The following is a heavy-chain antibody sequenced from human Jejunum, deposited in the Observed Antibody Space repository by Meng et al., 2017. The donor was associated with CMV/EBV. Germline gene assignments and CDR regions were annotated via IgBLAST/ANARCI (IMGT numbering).Heavy chain of an antibody. CDR3: ARNARGSGY. V-gene: IGHV3-7*01. CDR2: IKQDGSAK. Sequence: SCAASGFTFSTYWITWVRPAPGKGLEWVANIKQDGSAKYYVDSVKGRFTISRDNAKNSLFLQMNSLRAEDTAMYYCARNARGSGYWGQGTLVTVSS. CDR1: GFTFSTYW. D-gene: IGHD3-10*01. J-gene: IGHJ4*02.